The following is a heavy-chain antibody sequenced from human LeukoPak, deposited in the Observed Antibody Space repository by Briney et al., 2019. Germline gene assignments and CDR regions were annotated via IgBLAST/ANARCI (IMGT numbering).Heavy chain of an antibody. CDR3: ARISVLAAAGTLGEDDY. J-gene: IGHJ4*02. D-gene: IGHD6-13*01. Sequence: GASVDVSCKASGYTFTGYYMHWVRQPPGQGLEWMGWINPNSGGTNYAQKFQGRLTMTRDTSISTDYMELSRLRSDDTAVYYCARISVLAAAGTLGEDDYWGQGTLVTVSS. V-gene: IGHV1-2*02. CDR2: INPNSGGT. CDR1: GYTFTGYY.